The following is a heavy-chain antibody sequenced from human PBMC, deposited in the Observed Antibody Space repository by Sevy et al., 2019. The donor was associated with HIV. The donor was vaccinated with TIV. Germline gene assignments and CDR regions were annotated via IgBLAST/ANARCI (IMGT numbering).Heavy chain of an antibody. CDR3: AREPLRTTGAFDI. V-gene: IGHV3-7*01. J-gene: IGHJ3*02. D-gene: IGHD1-1*01. CDR2: IKQDGSEK. CDR1: GFTFSSYW. Sequence: GGSLRLSCAASGFTFSSYWMSWVRQAPGKGLEWVANIKQDGSEKYYVDSVKGRFTISRDNAKNSLYLQMNSPRAEDTAVYYCAREPLRTTGAFDIWGQGTMVTVSS.